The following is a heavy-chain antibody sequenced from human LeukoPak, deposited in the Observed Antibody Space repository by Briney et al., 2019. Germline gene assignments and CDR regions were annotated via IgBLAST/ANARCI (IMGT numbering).Heavy chain of an antibody. CDR2: IWYDGSNK. D-gene: IGHD4-17*01. J-gene: IGHJ3*02. CDR3: AKERPTDDQTTVTTWAFDI. CDR1: GFTFSSYG. Sequence: PGRSLRLSCAASGFTFSSYGMHWVRQAPGKGLEWVAVIWYDGSNKYYADSVKGRFTISRDNSKNTLYLQMNSLRAEDTAVYYCAKERPTDDQTTVTTWAFDIWGQGTMVTVSP. V-gene: IGHV3-33*06.